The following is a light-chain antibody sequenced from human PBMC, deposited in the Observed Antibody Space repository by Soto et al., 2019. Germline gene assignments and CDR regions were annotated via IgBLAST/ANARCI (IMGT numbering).Light chain of an antibody. CDR3: QAWDSSTGGVV. V-gene: IGLV3-1*01. Sequence: SYELTQPPSVSVSPGQTASITCSGDKWGDKYACWYQQKPGQSPVLVIYQDSKRPSGIPERFSGSNSGNTATLTISGTQAMDEADYYCQAWDSSTGGVVFGGETKLTVL. CDR2: QDS. J-gene: IGLJ2*01. CDR1: KWGDKY.